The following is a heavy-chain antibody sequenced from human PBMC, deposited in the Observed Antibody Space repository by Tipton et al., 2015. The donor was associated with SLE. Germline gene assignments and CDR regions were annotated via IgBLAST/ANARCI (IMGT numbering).Heavy chain of an antibody. CDR3: ATPGYCSGGSCYPALGY. CDR2: IHHSGST. V-gene: IGHV4-34*01. D-gene: IGHD2-15*01. CDR1: GESFSGYY. Sequence: TLSLTCAVYGESFSGYYWSWIRQPPGKGLQWIGEIHHSGSTNYNPSLKSRVTISVDTSKNQFSLKLSSVTAADTAVYYCATPGYCSGGSCYPALGYWGQGTLVTVSS. J-gene: IGHJ4*02.